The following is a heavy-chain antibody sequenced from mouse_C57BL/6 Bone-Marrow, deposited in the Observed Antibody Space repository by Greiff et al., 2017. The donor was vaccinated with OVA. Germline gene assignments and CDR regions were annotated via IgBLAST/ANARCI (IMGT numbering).Heavy chain of an antibody. CDR2: IYPGSGST. Sequence: QVQLQQPGAELVKPGASVKMSCKASGYTFTSYWITWVKQRPGQGLEWIGDIYPGSGSTNYNEKFKSKATLTVDTSSSTAYMQLSSLTSEDSAVYYCARALISKVVADYWGQGTTLTVSS. V-gene: IGHV1-55*01. CDR1: GYTFTSYW. D-gene: IGHD1-1*01. CDR3: ARALISKVVADY. J-gene: IGHJ2*01.